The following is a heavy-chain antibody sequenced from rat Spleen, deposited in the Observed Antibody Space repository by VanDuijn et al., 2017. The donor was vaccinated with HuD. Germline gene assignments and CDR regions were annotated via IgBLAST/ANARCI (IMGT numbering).Heavy chain of an antibody. D-gene: IGHD1-11*01. V-gene: IGHV5S13*01. J-gene: IGHJ2*01. Sequence: EVRLVESGGALVQPGRPLKISCADSKLNFSDYDMAWVRQTPAKGLEWIASISTAGTNTYYRDSVKGRFTISRDDAKNTQYLQMDSLRSEDTATYYCARHGGLRNWFAYWGQGVMVTVSS. CDR1: KLNFSDYD. CDR3: ARHGGLRNWFAY. CDR2: ISTAGTNT.